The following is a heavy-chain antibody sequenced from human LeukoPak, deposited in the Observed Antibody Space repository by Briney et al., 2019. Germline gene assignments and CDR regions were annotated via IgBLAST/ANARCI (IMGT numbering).Heavy chain of an antibody. CDR2: IKPDSGDT. J-gene: IGHJ5*02. V-gene: IGHV1-2*02. CDR3: VRDRPHNWFDP. Sequence: ASVKVSCKASGYTFSGYYIHWVRQAPGQGLEWMGLIKPDSGDTNYAQNFRGRVTMTRDTSITTVYMELNRLTSDDTAVYYCVRDRPHNWFDPWGQGTLVTVSS. CDR1: GYTFSGYY.